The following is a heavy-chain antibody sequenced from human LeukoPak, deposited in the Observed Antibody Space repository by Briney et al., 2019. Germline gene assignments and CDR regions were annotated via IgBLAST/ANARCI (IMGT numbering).Heavy chain of an antibody. D-gene: IGHD1-26*01. V-gene: IGHV4-31*03. J-gene: IGHJ5*02. CDR3: ARDYSGSYYRHNWFDP. CDR2: IYYSGST. Sequence: SETLSLTCTVSGGSISSGGYYWSWIRQHPGKGLEWIGYIYYSGSTYYNPSLKSRVTISVDTSKNQFSLKLSSVTAADTAVYYCARDYSGSYYRHNWFDPWGQGTLVTVSS. CDR1: GGSISSGGYY.